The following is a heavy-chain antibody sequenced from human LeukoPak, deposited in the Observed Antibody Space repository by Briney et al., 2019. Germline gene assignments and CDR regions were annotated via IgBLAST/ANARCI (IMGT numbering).Heavy chain of an antibody. CDR2: IKQDGSEK. CDR3: ARDYCTSCRKLDAFDI. J-gene: IGHJ3*02. V-gene: IGHV3-7*01. Sequence: GGSLRLSCAASGFTFSSYWMSWVRQAPGKGMEGVANIKQDGSEKYYVDSVKGRFTISRDNAKNSLYLQMNSLRAEDTAVYYCARDYCTSCRKLDAFDIWGQGTMVTVSS. CDR1: GFTFSSYW. D-gene: IGHD2-2*01.